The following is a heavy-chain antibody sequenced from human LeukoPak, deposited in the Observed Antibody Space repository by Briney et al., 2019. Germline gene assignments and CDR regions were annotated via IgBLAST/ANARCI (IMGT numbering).Heavy chain of an antibody. J-gene: IGHJ6*02. V-gene: IGHV4-59*08. CDR3: ARHHGDYLYYYYYYGMDV. Sequence: SETLSLTCTVSGGSISSYYWSWIRQPPGKGLEWIRYIYYSGSTNYNPSLKSRVTISVDTSKNQFSLKLSSVTAADTAVYYCARHHGDYLYYYYYYGMDVWGQGTTVTVSS. CDR1: GGSISSYY. D-gene: IGHD4-17*01. CDR2: IYYSGST.